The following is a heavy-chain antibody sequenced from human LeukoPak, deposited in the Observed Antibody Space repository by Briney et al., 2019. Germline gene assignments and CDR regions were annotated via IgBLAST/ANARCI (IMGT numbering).Heavy chain of an antibody. CDR3: ARVRYTSGLYYFES. CDR1: GYTFISSG. V-gene: IGHV7-4-1*02. Sequence: ASVKVSCKASGYTFISSGMSWVRQAPGQGLEWMGWVNSNTGNPTYAQGFTGRFVFSWDTSVSTAYLQISSLKAEDTAVYYCARVRYTSGLYYFESWGQGTLVTVSS. CDR2: VNSNTGNP. J-gene: IGHJ4*02. D-gene: IGHD6-19*01.